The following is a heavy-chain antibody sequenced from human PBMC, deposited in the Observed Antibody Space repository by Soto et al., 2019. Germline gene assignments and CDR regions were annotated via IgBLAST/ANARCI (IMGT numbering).Heavy chain of an antibody. Sequence: EVQLVESGGGLVQPGESLRLSCAASGFTFSSYSMSWVRQGPGKGLEWVSYIDTSGSTTYYADSVKGRFAISRDNAKNSLYLQVNSLRDEDTAVYYCARDRLTGDRREAFDIWGQGTMVTVSS. CDR1: GFTFSSYS. D-gene: IGHD7-27*01. V-gene: IGHV3-48*02. CDR2: IDTSGSTT. CDR3: ARDRLTGDRREAFDI. J-gene: IGHJ3*02.